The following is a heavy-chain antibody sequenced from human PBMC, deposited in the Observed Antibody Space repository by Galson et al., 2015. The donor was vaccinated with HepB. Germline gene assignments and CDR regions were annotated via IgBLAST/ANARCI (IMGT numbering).Heavy chain of an antibody. CDR3: ARDAHEYIYGTAFDY. Sequence: SVKVSCKASGNTFTVYYINWVRQAPGQGLEWMGWISIYNDNTNYARKFRGRVTMTTDTSTTTAYMELRSLRSDDTAVYYCARDAHEYIYGTAFDYWGQGTLVTVSS. CDR1: GNTFTVYY. D-gene: IGHD5-18*01. V-gene: IGHV1-18*01. CDR2: ISIYNDNT. J-gene: IGHJ4*02.